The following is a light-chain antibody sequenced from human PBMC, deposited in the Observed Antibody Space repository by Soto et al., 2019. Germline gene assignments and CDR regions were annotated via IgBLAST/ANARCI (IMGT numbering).Light chain of an antibody. J-gene: IGLJ1*01. Sequence: QSALTQPPSASGTPGQRVTISCSGSSSNIGSNTVNWYQQLPGTAPKLLIYSNNQRPSGVPDRFSGSKSGTSASLAITGLQAEDEGDYYCQSFDRGPSGVYVFGTGTKVTVL. CDR2: SNN. V-gene: IGLV1-44*01. CDR3: QSFDRGPSGVYV. CDR1: SSNIGSNT.